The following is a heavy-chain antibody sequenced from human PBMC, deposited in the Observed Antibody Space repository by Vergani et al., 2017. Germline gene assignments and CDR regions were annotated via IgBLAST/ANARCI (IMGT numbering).Heavy chain of an antibody. CDR3: ARGNPYVDFDI. V-gene: IGHV4-61*02. CDR2: IHTNGVI. Sequence: QLQLQESGPGLVKPSETLSLTCTVSGVPIGSNSYYWSWLRQPAGKRLEWIGRIHTNGVIHYNPSLNSRATISVDTSRNQISLKLTSVTATDTAIYFCARGNPYVDFDIWGQGTMITVSS. D-gene: IGHD3-16*01. CDR1: GVPIGSNSYY. J-gene: IGHJ3*02.